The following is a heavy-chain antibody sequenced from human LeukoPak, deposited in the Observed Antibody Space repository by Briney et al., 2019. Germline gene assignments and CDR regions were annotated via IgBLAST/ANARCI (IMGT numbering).Heavy chain of an antibody. J-gene: IGHJ6*02. CDR3: ARDPPLGIVVVVAANYGMDV. CDR1: GFTFSSYS. D-gene: IGHD2-15*01. CDR2: ISSSSSYI. Sequence: GGSLRLSCAASGFTFSSYSMNWVRQAPGKGLEWVPSISSSSSYIYYADSVKGRFTISRDNAKNSLYLQMNSLRAEDTAVYYCARDPPLGIVVVVAANYGMDVWGQGTTVTVSS. V-gene: IGHV3-21*01.